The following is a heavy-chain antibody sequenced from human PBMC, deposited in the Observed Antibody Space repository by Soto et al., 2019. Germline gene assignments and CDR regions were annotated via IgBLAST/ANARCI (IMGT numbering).Heavy chain of an antibody. D-gene: IGHD1-26*01. CDR3: ARRYGSAIDY. CDR1: GGTISSWY. CDR2: IYYSGST. J-gene: IGHJ4*02. Sequence: NPSETLSLTCTVSGGTISSWYWSWIRQPPGKGLEWIGYIYYSGSTNCNPSLKSRVTISVDTSKNQFSLKLSSVTAADTAVYYCARRYGSAIDYWGQGTLVTSPQ. V-gene: IGHV4-59*08.